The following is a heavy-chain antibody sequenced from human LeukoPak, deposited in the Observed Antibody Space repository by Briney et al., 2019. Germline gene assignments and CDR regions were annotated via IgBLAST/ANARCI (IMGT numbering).Heavy chain of an antibody. V-gene: IGHV4-39*02. D-gene: IGHD5-18*01. CDR3: ARDLDTAMGNDY. J-gene: IGHJ4*02. Sequence: SETLSLTCTVSGGSISSSSYYWGWIRQPPGKGLEWIGSIYYSGSTYYNPSLKSRVTISVDTFKNQFSLKLSSVTAADTAVYYCARDLDTAMGNDYWGQGTLVTVSS. CDR2: IYYSGST. CDR1: GGSISSSSYY.